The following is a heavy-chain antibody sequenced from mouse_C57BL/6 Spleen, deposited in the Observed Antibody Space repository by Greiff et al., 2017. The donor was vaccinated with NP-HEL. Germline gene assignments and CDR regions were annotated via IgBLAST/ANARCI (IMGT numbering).Heavy chain of an antibody. CDR3: AVIYYDSSSYGFAY. CDR2: IDPSDGET. CDR1: GYTFTSYW. D-gene: IGHD1-1*01. Sequence: QVQLQQPGAELVRPGSSVKLSCKASGYTFTSYWMHWVKQRPIQGLEWIGNIDPSDGETHYNQKFKDKATLTVDKSSSTASMQLSSLTSGDSAVYDAAVIYYDSSSYGFAYWGQGTLVTVSA. J-gene: IGHJ3*01. V-gene: IGHV1-52*01.